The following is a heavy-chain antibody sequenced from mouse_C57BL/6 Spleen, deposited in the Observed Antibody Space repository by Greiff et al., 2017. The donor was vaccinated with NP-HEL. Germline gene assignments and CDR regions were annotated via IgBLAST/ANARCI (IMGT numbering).Heavy chain of an antibody. J-gene: IGHJ2*01. Sequence: QVQLQQPGAELVRPGSSVKLSCKASGYTFASYWMDWVKQRPGQGLEWIGNIYPSDSETHYNQKFKDKATLTVDKSSSTAYMQLSSLTSEDSAVYYCARSGSTMVTTGVLDYWGQGTTLTVSS. CDR1: GYTFASYW. CDR2: IYPSDSET. V-gene: IGHV1-61*01. CDR3: ARSGSTMVTTGVLDY. D-gene: IGHD2-2*01.